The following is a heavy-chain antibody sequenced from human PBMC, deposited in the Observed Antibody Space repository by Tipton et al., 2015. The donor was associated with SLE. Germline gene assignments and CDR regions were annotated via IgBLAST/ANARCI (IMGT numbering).Heavy chain of an antibody. D-gene: IGHD1-26*01. Sequence: TLSLTCAVSGGSISSSNWWSWVRQAPGKGLEWIGEIYHSGSTDYNPSLRSRVSMSVDKSKNQLSLKLSSVTAADTAVYYCARGGNAPRDDWYFDVWGRGTLVIVSS. V-gene: IGHV4-4*02. CDR2: IYHSGST. J-gene: IGHJ2*01. CDR3: ARGGNAPRDDWYFDV. CDR1: GGSISSSNW.